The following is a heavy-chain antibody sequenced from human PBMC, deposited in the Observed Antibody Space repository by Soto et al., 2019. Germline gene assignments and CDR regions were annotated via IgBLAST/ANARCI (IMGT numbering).Heavy chain of an antibody. D-gene: IGHD6-13*01. CDR3: AKDLSHRIAAAGTFNY. CDR2: ISGSGGST. Sequence: GGSLGLSCAASGFTFSSYAMSWVRQAPGKGLEWVSAISGSGGSTYYADSVKGRFTISRDNSKNTLYLQMNSLRAEDTAVYYCAKDLSHRIAAAGTFNYWGQGTLVTVSS. CDR1: GFTFSSYA. V-gene: IGHV3-23*01. J-gene: IGHJ4*02.